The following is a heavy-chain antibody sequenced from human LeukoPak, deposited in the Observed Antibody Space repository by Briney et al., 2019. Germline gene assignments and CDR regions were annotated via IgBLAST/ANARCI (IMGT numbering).Heavy chain of an antibody. CDR3: ASLLSTLYIHY. CDR2: MHHSGST. Sequence: SDTLTLTCTVSGASVSSGVYFWSWVRQPPGKRLEWVGYMHHSGSTNYNPSLKSRDTISLDTSKNQFSLKLNSVTAADTAVYYCASLLSTLYIHYWGQGTLVTVSS. J-gene: IGHJ4*02. V-gene: IGHV4-61*08. CDR1: GASVSSGVYF. D-gene: IGHD2-15*01.